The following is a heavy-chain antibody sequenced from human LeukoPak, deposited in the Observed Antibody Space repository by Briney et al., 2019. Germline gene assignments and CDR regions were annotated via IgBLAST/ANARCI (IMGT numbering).Heavy chain of an antibody. J-gene: IGHJ4*02. CDR1: GFIFSSYV. CDR3: ARDPNWGSGY. Sequence: PGGSLRLSCAASGFIFSSYVMIWVRQAPGKGGEWVSIIGTSGGDIHYADSVKGRFSISRDNSKNTLSLQMNSLRVDDTAVYYCARDPNWGSGYWGQGTLVTVSS. D-gene: IGHD7-27*01. CDR2: IGTSGGDI. V-gene: IGHV3-23*01.